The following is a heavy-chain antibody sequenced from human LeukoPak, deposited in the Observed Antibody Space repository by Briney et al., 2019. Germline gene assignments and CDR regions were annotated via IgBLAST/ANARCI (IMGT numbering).Heavy chain of an antibody. CDR2: IYYSGST. D-gene: IGHD5-18*01. Sequence: MASETLSLTCTVPGCSISSYYWSWIRQPPGKGLEWIGYIYYSGSTNYNHSLKSRVTISVDTSKNQFSLKLSSVTAADTAVYYCARTTEGGYTYDYFYYYYMDVWGKGTTVTISS. V-gene: IGHV4-59*01. J-gene: IGHJ6*03. CDR1: GCSISSYY. CDR3: ARTTEGGYTYDYFYYYYMDV.